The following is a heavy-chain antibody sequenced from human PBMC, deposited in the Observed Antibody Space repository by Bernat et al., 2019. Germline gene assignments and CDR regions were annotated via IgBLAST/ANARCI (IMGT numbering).Heavy chain of an antibody. J-gene: IGHJ4*02. Sequence: QVQLQQSGPGLVKPSQTLSLTCAISGDSVSSNSAAWNWIRQSPSRGLEWLGRTYYRSKWKNDYALSVKSRITINPDTFKNQFSLLLNSVTPEETAVYYCARETGGNPTVVFDYWGQGTLVTVSS. CDR1: GDSVSSNSAA. V-gene: IGHV6-1*01. D-gene: IGHD4-23*01. CDR2: TYYRSKWKN. CDR3: ARETGGNPTVVFDY.